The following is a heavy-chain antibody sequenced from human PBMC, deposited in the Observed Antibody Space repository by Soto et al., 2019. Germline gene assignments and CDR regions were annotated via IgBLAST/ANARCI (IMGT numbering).Heavy chain of an antibody. V-gene: IGHV1-69*06. CDR3: AADSGSSSHFDY. CDR1: GCTFSSYA. D-gene: IGHD1-26*01. J-gene: IGHJ4*02. Sequence: SVKVSCKASGCTFSSYAISWVRQAPGQGLEWLGGIIPIFGTANYAQKFQGRVTITADKSTSTAYMELSSLRSEDTAVYYCAADSGSSSHFDYWGQGTLVTVYS. CDR2: IIPIFGTA.